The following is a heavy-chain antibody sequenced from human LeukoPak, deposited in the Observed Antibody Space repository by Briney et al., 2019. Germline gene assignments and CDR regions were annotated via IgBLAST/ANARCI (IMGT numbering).Heavy chain of an antibody. Sequence: ASVKVSCKASGYTFTGYYIHWVRQAPGQGLEWMGRINPNSGGTNYAQKFQGRVTMTRDTSISTAYMELSRLRSDDTAVYYCARGWVIAAAGSNWFDPWGQGTLVTVSS. CDR1: GYTFTGYY. J-gene: IGHJ5*02. CDR3: ARGWVIAAAGSNWFDP. CDR2: INPNSGGT. V-gene: IGHV1-2*06. D-gene: IGHD6-13*01.